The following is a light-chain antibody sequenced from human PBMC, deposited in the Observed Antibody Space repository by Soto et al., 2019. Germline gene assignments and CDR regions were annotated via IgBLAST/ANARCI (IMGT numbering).Light chain of an antibody. CDR1: SSGVGGYNR. CDR3: SSYTTSTTRII. V-gene: IGLV2-14*01. J-gene: IGLJ2*01. Sequence: QSALTQPASVSGSPGQSITISCTGSSSGVGGYNRVSWYQQHPGKAPKLMIYEVSNRPSGVSNRFSGSKSGNTASLTISGLQAEDEADYYCSSYTTSTTRIIFGGGTQLTVL. CDR2: EVS.